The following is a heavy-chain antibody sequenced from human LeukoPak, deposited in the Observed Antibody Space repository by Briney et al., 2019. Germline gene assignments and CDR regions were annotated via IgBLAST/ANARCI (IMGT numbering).Heavy chain of an antibody. Sequence: SETLSLTCSVSGYSISRGYHWAWVRQPPGKGLEWIGSVHHSGATYYNPSLNSRLTISADTSKNQFSLRMDSVTAADTAVYYCARINFNPDYWGQGTLVSVSS. V-gene: IGHV4-38-2*02. J-gene: IGHJ4*02. CDR3: ARINFNPDY. CDR2: VHHSGAT. D-gene: IGHD1-14*01. CDR1: GYSISRGYH.